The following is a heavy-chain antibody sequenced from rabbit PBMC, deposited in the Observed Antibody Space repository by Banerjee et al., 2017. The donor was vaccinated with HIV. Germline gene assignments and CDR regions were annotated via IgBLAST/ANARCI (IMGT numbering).Heavy chain of an antibody. CDR3: ARDLAGVIGWNFDL. Sequence: QSLEESGGDLVKPGASLTLTCTASGFSISSGYDMCWVRQAPGKGLEWIACIYAGSSGSTYYASWVNGRFTIARTSSTTVALQMTSLTAADTATYFCARDLAGVIGWNFDLWGPGTLVTVS. D-gene: IGHD4-1*01. J-gene: IGHJ4*01. CDR2: IYAGSSGST. V-gene: IGHV1S40*01. CDR1: GFSISSGYD.